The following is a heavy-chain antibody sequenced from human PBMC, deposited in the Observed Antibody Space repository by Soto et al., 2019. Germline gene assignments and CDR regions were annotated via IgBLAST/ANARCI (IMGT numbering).Heavy chain of an antibody. CDR2: IYFTGST. Sequence: SETLSLTCSVSGGSISSGGYYWSWIRQHPGKGLEWLGHIYFTGSTYYNPSLKSRLTISLHTSKKQFSLSLSSVTAADTAVYYCARGSGSGTEYWTHFEYWGQVPLVTFSS. CDR3: ARGSGSGTEYWTHFEY. CDR1: GGSISSGGYY. V-gene: IGHV4-31*03. D-gene: IGHD3-10*01. J-gene: IGHJ4*02.